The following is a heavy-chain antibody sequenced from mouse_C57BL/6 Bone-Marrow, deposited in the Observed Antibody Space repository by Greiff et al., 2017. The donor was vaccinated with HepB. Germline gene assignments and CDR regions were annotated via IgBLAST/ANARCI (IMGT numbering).Heavy chain of an antibody. V-gene: IGHV14-1*01. D-gene: IGHD1-1*01. CDR2: IDPEDGDT. CDR3: TTDYYGSSLAY. CDR1: GFNIKDYY. Sequence: EVNVVDSGAELVRPGASVKLSCTASGFNIKDYYMHWVKQRPEQGLEWIGRIDPEDGDTEYAPKFQGKATMTADTSSNTAYLQLSSLTSEDTAVYYCTTDYYGSSLAYWGQGTLVTVSA. J-gene: IGHJ3*01.